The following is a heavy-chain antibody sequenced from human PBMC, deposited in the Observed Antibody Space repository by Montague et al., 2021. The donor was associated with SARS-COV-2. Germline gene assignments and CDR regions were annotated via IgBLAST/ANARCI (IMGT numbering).Heavy chain of an antibody. Sequence: TLSLTCTVSGGSISSGSYYWSWIRQPAGKGLEWIGRIYTTGSTNYDSSLKSRVTISVDTSKNQFSLKLSSVTAADTAVYYCARVPPYYYDSSGYYSRAFDIWGQGTMVTVSS. CDR1: GGSISSGSYY. CDR3: ARVPPYYYDSSGYYSRAFDI. J-gene: IGHJ3*02. CDR2: IYTTGST. V-gene: IGHV4-61*02. D-gene: IGHD3-22*01.